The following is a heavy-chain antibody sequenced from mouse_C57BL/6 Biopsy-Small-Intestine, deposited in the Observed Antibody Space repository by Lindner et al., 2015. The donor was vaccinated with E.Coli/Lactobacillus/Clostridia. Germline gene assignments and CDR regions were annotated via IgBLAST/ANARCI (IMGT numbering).Heavy chain of an antibody. CDR3: VRWWGDY. CDR2: IYPNTGGT. V-gene: IGHV1-34*02. Sequence: VQLQESGPELVKPGASVKISCKASGYTFTDYNMDWVKQSHGKSLEWIGYIYPNTGGTGYNQKFKSKATLTVDKSSSTAYMELHSLTSEDSAVYYCVRWWGDYWGQGTTLTVSS. CDR1: GYTFTDYN. D-gene: IGHD1-1*02. J-gene: IGHJ2*01.